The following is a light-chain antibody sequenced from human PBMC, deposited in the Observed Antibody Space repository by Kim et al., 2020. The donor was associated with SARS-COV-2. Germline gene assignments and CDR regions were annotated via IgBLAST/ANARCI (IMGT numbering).Light chain of an antibody. J-gene: IGLJ1*01. CDR3: SSYTSTSTPV. Sequence: QSALTQPASVSGSPGQSITISCTGTTSDFGGYNYVSWYQQHPGKAPKLIIYEVNDRPPGVSNRFSGYKSGNTASLTISGLQAEDEADYYCSSYTSTSTPVFGTGTKVTVL. CDR2: EVN. CDR1: TSDFGGYNY. V-gene: IGLV2-14*01.